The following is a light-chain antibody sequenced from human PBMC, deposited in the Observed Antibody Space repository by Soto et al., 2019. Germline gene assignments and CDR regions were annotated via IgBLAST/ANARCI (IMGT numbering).Light chain of an antibody. J-gene: IGKJ1*01. Sequence: EGVFTQSPNTLSLPPGERATLSFQARQSISSYLAWYQQKPGQAPRLLIYDASSRATGAPARFSGSGSGTDFTLTISSLEPEDFAVYYCQQLTDWPPQWTFGQGTKVDIK. CDR1: QSISSY. V-gene: IGKV3-11*01. CDR2: DAS. CDR3: QQLTDWPPQWT.